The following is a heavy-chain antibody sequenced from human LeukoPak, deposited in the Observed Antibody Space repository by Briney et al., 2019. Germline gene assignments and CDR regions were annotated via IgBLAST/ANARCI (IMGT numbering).Heavy chain of an antibody. Sequence: GASVKVSCKASGGTFSSYAISWVRQAPGQGFEWMGGIIPILGTANYAQKFQGRVTITADKSTSTAYMELSSLRSEDTAVYYCARGDILTGYYFDYWGQGTLVTVSS. CDR2: IIPILGTA. V-gene: IGHV1-69*06. J-gene: IGHJ4*02. CDR3: ARGDILTGYYFDY. CDR1: GGTFSSYA. D-gene: IGHD3-9*01.